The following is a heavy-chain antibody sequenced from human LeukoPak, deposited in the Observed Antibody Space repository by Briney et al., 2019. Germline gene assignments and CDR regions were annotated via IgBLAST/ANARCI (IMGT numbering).Heavy chain of an antibody. Sequence: GGSLKLSCAASGFIFSSYSMNWVRQAPGMGLEWVAVISYDGSNKYYADSVKGRFTISRDNSKNTLYLEMNSLRAEDTAAYYCAKSLYGSGSYHFDYWGQGTLVTVSS. J-gene: IGHJ4*02. CDR1: GFIFSSYS. D-gene: IGHD3-10*01. CDR3: AKSLYGSGSYHFDY. V-gene: IGHV3-30*18. CDR2: ISYDGSNK.